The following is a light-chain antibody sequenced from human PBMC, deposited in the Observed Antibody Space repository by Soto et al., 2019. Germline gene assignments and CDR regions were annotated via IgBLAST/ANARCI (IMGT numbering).Light chain of an antibody. CDR3: QQYKDYVYT. Sequence: DIQMTQSPSTLSASVGDRVIITCRASQTVERWMAWYQQKPGKAPKLLISDVSTLERGVPSRFSGSGSATEFTLTISSLQSDDFATYYCQQYKDYVYTFGQGTKVESK. V-gene: IGKV1-5*01. CDR2: DVS. J-gene: IGKJ2*01. CDR1: QTVERW.